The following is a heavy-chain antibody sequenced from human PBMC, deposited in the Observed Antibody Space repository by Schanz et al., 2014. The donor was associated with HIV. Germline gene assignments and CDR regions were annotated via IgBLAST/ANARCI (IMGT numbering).Heavy chain of an antibody. CDR2: INSDNGT. CDR1: AYSFSGYY. Sequence: QVQLVQSGAEVKKPGASVTVSCKASAYSFSGYYIHWVRQAPGQGLEWMGWINSDNGTNYAQEFQGRVTMTRDTSIGTAYMELSNLRSEDTAVYFCARGAAEMATMTPWRYWGQGTLVTVSS. CDR3: ARGAAEMATMTPWRY. J-gene: IGHJ4*02. V-gene: IGHV1-2*02. D-gene: IGHD5-12*01.